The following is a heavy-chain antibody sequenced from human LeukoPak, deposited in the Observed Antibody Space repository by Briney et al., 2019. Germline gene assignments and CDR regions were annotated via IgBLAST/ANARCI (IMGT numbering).Heavy chain of an antibody. CDR2: INPNSGGT. J-gene: IGHJ4*02. CDR3: ARGGREVRGVIYY. Sequence: ASVKVSCKASGYTFTGYYMHWVRQAPEQGLELMGWINPNSGGTNYAQKFQGRVTMTKDTSISTAYMELSRLRSDDTAVYYCARGGREVRGVIYYWGQGTLVTVSS. V-gene: IGHV1-2*02. CDR1: GYTFTGYY. D-gene: IGHD3-10*01.